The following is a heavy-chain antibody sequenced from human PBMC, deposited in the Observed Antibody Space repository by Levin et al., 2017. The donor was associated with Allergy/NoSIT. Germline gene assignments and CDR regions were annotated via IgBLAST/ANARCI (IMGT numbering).Heavy chain of an antibody. D-gene: IGHD1-1*01. CDR3: ARARRGGSAGTGEFDS. CDR1: GFTFSSYA. Sequence: GESLKISCAASGFTFSSYAMHWVRQTPGKGPEWVAVISFDGANKYNTDSVKGRFTISRDNAKNTLSLQMDSLRLEDTAMYYCARARRGGSAGTGEFDSWGQGTLVTVSS. CDR2: ISFDGANK. V-gene: IGHV3-30-3*01. J-gene: IGHJ4*02.